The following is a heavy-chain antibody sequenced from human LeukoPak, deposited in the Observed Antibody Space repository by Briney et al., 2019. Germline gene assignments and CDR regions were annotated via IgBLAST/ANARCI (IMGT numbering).Heavy chain of an antibody. Sequence: PGGSLRLSCAASGFTFRTYGMHWVRQAPGKGLEWVAFITYNGNNKYYADSMKGRFTISRDNSKNTLYLQMNSLRGEDTAVYYCANLDVAGPYYWGQGTLVTVSS. J-gene: IGHJ4*02. D-gene: IGHD6-19*01. V-gene: IGHV3-30*02. CDR3: ANLDVAGPYY. CDR1: GFTFRTYG. CDR2: ITYNGNNK.